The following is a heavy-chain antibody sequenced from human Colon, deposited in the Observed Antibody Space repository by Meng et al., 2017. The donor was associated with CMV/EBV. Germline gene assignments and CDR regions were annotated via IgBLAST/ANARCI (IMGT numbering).Heavy chain of an antibody. CDR3: GRDRHLDP. J-gene: IGHJ5*02. CDR2: INSISGDT. CDR1: GYTFTDYY. Sequence: QGQLVKSGAEVKKPGASVKVSCKTSGYTFTDYYIHWVRQAPGQGLEWMGWINSISGDTNYAQKFQGRVTMTRDTSITTAYMELNSLKSDDTAVYYCGRDRHLDPWGQGTLVTVSS. D-gene: IGHD3-3*02. V-gene: IGHV1-2*02.